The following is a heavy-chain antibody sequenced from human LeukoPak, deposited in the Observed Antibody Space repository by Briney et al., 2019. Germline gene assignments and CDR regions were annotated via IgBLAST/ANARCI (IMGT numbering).Heavy chain of an antibody. CDR3: ARRSSGSYLGY. Sequence: GGSLRLSCAASGFTVSSNYMSWVRQAPGKGLEWVSVIYSGGSTYYADSVKGRFTISRDNSKNTLYLQMNSLRAEDTAVYYCARRSSGSYLGYWGQGTLVTVSS. D-gene: IGHD3-10*01. J-gene: IGHJ4*02. CDR1: GFTVSSNY. V-gene: IGHV3-66*01. CDR2: IYSGGST.